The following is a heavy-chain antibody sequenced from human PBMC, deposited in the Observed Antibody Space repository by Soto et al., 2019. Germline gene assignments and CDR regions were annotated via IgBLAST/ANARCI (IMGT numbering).Heavy chain of an antibody. J-gene: IGHJ4*02. D-gene: IGHD3-22*01. CDR3: ARDNSSGYLGY. Sequence: SETLSLTCAVSGGSISSGGYSWSWIRQPPGKGLEWIGYIYHSGSTYYNPSLKSRVTISVDRSKNQFSLKLSSVTAADTAVYYCARDNSSGYLGYWGQGTLVTVS. CDR2: IYHSGST. CDR1: GGSISSGGYS. V-gene: IGHV4-30-2*01.